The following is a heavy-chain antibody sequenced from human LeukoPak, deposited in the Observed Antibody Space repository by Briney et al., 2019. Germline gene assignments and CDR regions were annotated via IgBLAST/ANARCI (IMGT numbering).Heavy chain of an antibody. CDR1: GFTFSGFG. Sequence: PGGSLRLSCAASGFTFSGFGIYWVRQAPGKGLERVAVISSDGSNKYYADSVKARFTISRDNSKNTLYLQMNSLRADDTAVYYCAKDQRRGYSYGFDYWGQGTLVTVSS. V-gene: IGHV3-30*18. D-gene: IGHD5-18*01. J-gene: IGHJ4*02. CDR3: AKDQRRGYSYGFDY. CDR2: ISSDGSNK.